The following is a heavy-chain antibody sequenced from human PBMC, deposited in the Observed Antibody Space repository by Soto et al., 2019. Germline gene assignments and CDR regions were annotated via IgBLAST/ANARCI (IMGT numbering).Heavy chain of an antibody. D-gene: IGHD5-18*01. CDR3: AKAPNTAMVIRFDY. CDR1: GFPFSSYV. V-gene: IGHV3-23*01. CDR2: ISGGGSNT. J-gene: IGHJ4*02. Sequence: GSLRLSCAASGFPFSSYVMSWVRQAPGKGLEWVSGISGGGSNTFYADSVKGRFTISRDNSKNTLYLQMNSLRAEDTAVYYCAKAPNTAMVIRFDYWGQGTLVTVSS.